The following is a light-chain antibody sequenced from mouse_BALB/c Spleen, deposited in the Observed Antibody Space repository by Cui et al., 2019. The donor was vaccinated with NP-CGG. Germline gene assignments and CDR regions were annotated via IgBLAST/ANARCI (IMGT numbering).Light chain of an antibody. V-gene: IGLV2*02. J-gene: IGLJ3*01. Sequence: QAIVTYEPALTTSPGRTVILTGRSGTGAFTTSNYVNGVQEKPDHLFTGLIGGTTNRAPGVPVKFSGSLIEDKAALTSTGARTGDDAMYFCALWYRTHWVFGSETKVTVL. CDR1: TGAFTTSNY. CDR2: GTT. CDR3: ALWYRTHWV.